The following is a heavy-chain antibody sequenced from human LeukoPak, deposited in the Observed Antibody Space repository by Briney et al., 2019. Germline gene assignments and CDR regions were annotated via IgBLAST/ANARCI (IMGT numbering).Heavy chain of an antibody. Sequence: ASVKVSCTVSGYTLTELSMHWVRQAPGKGREWMGGFDPEDGETIYAQKFQGRVTMTEDTSTGTAYMELSSLRSEDTAVYYCATERWELRAFDYWGQGTLVTVSS. CDR2: FDPEDGET. J-gene: IGHJ4*02. CDR3: ATERWELRAFDY. V-gene: IGHV1-24*01. D-gene: IGHD1-26*01. CDR1: GYTLTELS.